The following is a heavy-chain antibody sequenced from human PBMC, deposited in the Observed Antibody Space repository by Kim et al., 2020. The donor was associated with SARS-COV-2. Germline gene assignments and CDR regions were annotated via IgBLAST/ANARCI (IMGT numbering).Heavy chain of an antibody. V-gene: IGHV4-34*01. CDR1: GGSSNDFY. D-gene: IGHD1-1*01. Sequence: SETLSLTCAVYGGSSNDFYWNWIRQSPGKGLEWIWEINHSGSTNYNPSLKSRLTISVDTPRNQFSLKLRSVTAADMAVYYCARGVRGEGYNSPWGKGTRVTVSS. CDR3: ARGVRGEGYNSP. CDR2: INHSGST. J-gene: IGHJ5*02.